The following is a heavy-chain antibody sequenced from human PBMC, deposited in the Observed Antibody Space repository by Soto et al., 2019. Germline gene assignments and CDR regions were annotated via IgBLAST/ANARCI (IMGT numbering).Heavy chain of an antibody. CDR3: ARSIVVVPAADY. CDR2: INAGNGNT. D-gene: IGHD2-21*02. Sequence: QVQLVQSGAEVKKPGASVKVSCKASGYTFTSYAMHWVRQAPGQRLEWMGWINAGNGNTKYSQKFQGRVNITRDTSASSAYMELSSLRSEDTAVYYCARSIVVVPAADYWGQGTLVTVSS. V-gene: IGHV1-3*01. J-gene: IGHJ4*02. CDR1: GYTFTSYA.